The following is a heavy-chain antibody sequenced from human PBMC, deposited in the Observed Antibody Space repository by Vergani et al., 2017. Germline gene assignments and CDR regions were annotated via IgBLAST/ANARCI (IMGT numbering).Heavy chain of an antibody. V-gene: IGHV3-7*01. CDR2: IKQDGSEK. CDR1: GFTFSSYW. Sequence: EVQLVESGGGLVQPGGSLRLSCAASGFTFSSYWMSWVRQAPGKGLEWVANIKQDGSEKYYVDSVKGRCTISRDNAKNSLYLQMNSLRAEDTAVYYCASEVYYDFWSGYHPDFDYWGQGTLVTVSS. CDR3: ASEVYYDFWSGYHPDFDY. D-gene: IGHD3-3*01. J-gene: IGHJ4*02.